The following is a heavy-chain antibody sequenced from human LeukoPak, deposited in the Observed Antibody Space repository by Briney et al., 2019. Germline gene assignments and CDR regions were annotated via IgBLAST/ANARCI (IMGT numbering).Heavy chain of an antibody. Sequence: GGSLRLSCAASGFTFDDYAMHWVRQAPGKGLEWVSGISWNSGSIGYADSVRGRFTISRDNAKNSLYLQMNSLRAEDTALYYCAKDLFGLSSSWQAFDIWGQGTMVTVSS. CDR2: ISWNSGSI. V-gene: IGHV3-9*01. CDR1: GFTFDDYA. J-gene: IGHJ3*02. CDR3: AKDLFGLSSSWQAFDI. D-gene: IGHD6-13*01.